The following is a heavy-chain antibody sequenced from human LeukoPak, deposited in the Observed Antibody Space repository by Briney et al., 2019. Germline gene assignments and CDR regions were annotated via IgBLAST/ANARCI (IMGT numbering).Heavy chain of an antibody. CDR2: ISSNGGST. CDR3: VKDTVAGTPTYYFDY. Sequence: HPGGSLRLSCSASGFTFSSYAMHWVRQAPGKGLESVSAISSNGGSTYYADSVKGRFTISRDNSKNTLYLQMSSLRAEDTAVYYCVKDTVAGTPTYYFDYWGQGTLVTVSS. V-gene: IGHV3-64D*06. J-gene: IGHJ4*02. CDR1: GFTFSSYA. D-gene: IGHD6-19*01.